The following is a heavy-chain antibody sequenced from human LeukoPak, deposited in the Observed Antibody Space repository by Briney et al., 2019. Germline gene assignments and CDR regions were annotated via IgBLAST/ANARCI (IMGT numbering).Heavy chain of an antibody. CDR3: ARRGGYSYGPPLYYYYYGMDV. CDR2: IYPGDSDT. CDR1: GYSFTSYW. Sequence: GESLKISCKGSGYSFTSYWIGWVRQMPGKGLEWMGIIYPGDSDTRYSPSFQGQVTISADKSISTAYLQWSSLKASDTAMYYRARRGGYSYGPPLYYYYYGMDVWGQGTTVTVSS. V-gene: IGHV5-51*01. J-gene: IGHJ6*02. D-gene: IGHD5-18*01.